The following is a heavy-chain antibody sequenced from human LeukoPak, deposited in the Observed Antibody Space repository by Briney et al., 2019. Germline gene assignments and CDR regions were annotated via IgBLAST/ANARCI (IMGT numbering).Heavy chain of an antibody. CDR3: ASGYSSGQYYFDY. CDR2: IYYSGST. CDR1: GGSISSYY. Sequence: SETLSLTCTVSGGSISSYYWSWLRQPPGKGLEWIGYIYYSGSTNYNPSLKSRVTISVDTSKNQFSLKLSSVTAADTAVYYCASGYSSGQYYFDYWGQGALVTVSS. J-gene: IGHJ4*02. D-gene: IGHD6-19*01. V-gene: IGHV4-59*01.